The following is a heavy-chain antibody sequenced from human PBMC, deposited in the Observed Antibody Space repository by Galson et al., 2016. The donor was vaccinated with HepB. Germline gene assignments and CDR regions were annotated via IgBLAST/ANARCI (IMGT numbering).Heavy chain of an antibody. J-gene: IGHJ3*02. V-gene: IGHV1-18*01. D-gene: IGHD3-22*01. CDR1: GYTFTTYG. CDR3: ARADYYVSSGYFGAFDI. CDR2: ISAYNGNT. Sequence: SVKVSCKASGYTFTTYGITWVRQAPGQGLEWMGRISAYNGNTNYAQKLQGRVTMTTDTSTSTAYMELRSLRSGDTAVYFCARADYYVSSGYFGAFDIWGQGTMVTVSS.